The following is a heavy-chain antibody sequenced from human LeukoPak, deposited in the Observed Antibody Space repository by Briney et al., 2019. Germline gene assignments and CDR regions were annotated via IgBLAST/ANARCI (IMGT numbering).Heavy chain of an antibody. Sequence: SVKVSCKASGGTFSSYAISWVRQAPGQGLEWMGGIIPIFGTANYAQKFQGRVTITADESTSTAYMELSSLRSEDTAVYYCARDGLRGSGSYYYFDYWGQGALVTVSS. D-gene: IGHD3-10*01. J-gene: IGHJ4*02. CDR2: IIPIFGTA. CDR1: GGTFSSYA. V-gene: IGHV1-69*01. CDR3: ARDGLRGSGSYYYFDY.